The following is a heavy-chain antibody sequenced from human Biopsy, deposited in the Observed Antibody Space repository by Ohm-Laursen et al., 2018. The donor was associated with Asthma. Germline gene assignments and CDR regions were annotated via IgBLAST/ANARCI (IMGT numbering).Heavy chain of an antibody. Sequence: SDTLSLTCTVSPDSINDYYWNWIRQFPGKGLEWIGYVHSSGSTRFNPSLKSQVTVSVDTSVDQVSLKLSSASAADTAIYYCARATSTWSQSGPHFFDHWGPGTLVTVSS. CDR2: VHSSGST. J-gene: IGHJ5*02. CDR3: ARATSTWSQSGPHFFDH. V-gene: IGHV4-59*07. D-gene: IGHD6-13*01. CDR1: PDSINDYY.